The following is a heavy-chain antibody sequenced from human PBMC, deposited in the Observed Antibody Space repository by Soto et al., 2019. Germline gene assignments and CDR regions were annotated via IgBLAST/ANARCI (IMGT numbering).Heavy chain of an antibody. J-gene: IGHJ4*02. V-gene: IGHV3-43D*04. CDR3: AKSSYYYDSSPLDH. CDR2: TNSDGTDS. D-gene: IGHD3-22*01. Sequence: VQLVESGGIGVQTGGSLRLSCAAAGFDFEDYAMHWVRQVPGKGLEWVSLTNSDGTDSYYADSVKGRFTISRDNAKTTLYLQMDRLRPEDTALYFCAKSSYYYDSSPLDHWGQGTLVTVSS. CDR1: GFDFEDYA.